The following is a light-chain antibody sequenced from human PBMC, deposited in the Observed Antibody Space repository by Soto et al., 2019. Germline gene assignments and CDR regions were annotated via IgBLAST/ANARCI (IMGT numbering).Light chain of an antibody. CDR1: QGISSY. V-gene: IGKV1-9*01. CDR2: AAS. CDR3: QQLNSYPPT. Sequence: DIQLTQSPSFLSASVGDRVTITCRASQGISSYLAWYQQKPGKAPKLLIYAASTLQSGVPSRFIGSGSGTEFTLTINSLQPEDFATYYCQQLNSYPPTFGGGTKVEIK. J-gene: IGKJ4*01.